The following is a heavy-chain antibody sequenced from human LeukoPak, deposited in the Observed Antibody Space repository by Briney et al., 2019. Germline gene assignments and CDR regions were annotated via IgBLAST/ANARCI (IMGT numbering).Heavy chain of an antibody. J-gene: IGHJ4*02. Sequence: PSETLSLTCAVYGGSFSGYYWTWIRQPPGKGLEWIGEITHSGSTTYNPSLKSRLIMSIDTSNNQFSLKLTSVTAADSAVYYCARGPYCSSSSCYLAPFDFWDQGTLVTVSS. CDR3: ARGPYCSSSSCYLAPFDF. D-gene: IGHD2-2*01. CDR1: GGSFSGYY. V-gene: IGHV4-34*01. CDR2: ITHSGST.